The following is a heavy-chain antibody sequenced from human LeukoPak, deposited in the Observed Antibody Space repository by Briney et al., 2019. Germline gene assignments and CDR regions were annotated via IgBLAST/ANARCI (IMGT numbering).Heavy chain of an antibody. J-gene: IGHJ4*02. D-gene: IGHD5-12*01. CDR3: ARSYSGYDSFDY. CDR2: IYYSGST. CDR1: GGSVSSGSYY. V-gene: IGHV4-61*01. Sequence: SETLSLTCTVSGGSVSSGSYYWSWIRQPPGKRLEWIGYIYYSGSTNYNPSLKSRVTISVDTSKNQFSLKLSSVTAADTAVYYCARSYSGYDSFDYWGQGTLVTVSS.